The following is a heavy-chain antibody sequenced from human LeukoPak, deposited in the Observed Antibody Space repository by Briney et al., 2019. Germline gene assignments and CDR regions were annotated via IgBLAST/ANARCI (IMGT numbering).Heavy chain of an antibody. CDR3: AKNVVVKRYFDY. CDR1: GLTFSNHA. D-gene: IGHD2-15*01. Sequence: RSGGSLRLSCAASGLTFSNHAMSWVRQAPGKGLQWVSVISGSGRTTEYADSVKGRFTISRDNSKNTLSLQMNSLRVEDTAIYYCAKNVVVKRYFDYRGQGTLITVSS. V-gene: IGHV3-23*01. CDR2: ISGSGRTT. J-gene: IGHJ4*02.